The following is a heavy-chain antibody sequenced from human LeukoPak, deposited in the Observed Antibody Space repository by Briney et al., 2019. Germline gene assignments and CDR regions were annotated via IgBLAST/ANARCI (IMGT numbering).Heavy chain of an antibody. CDR1: GGTFSSYA. D-gene: IGHD3-10*01. V-gene: IGHV1-69*04. CDR3: ARGSTMRQDDY. Sequence: SVKVSCKASGGTFSSYAISWVRQAPGQGLEWMGRIIPILGIANYAQKFQGRVTITADKSTSTAYMELSSLRSDDTAVYYCARGSTMRQDDYWGQGTLVTVSS. CDR2: IIPILGIA. J-gene: IGHJ4*02.